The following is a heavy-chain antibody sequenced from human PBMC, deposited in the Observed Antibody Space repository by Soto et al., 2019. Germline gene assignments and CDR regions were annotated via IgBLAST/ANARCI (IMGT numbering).Heavy chain of an antibody. Sequence: SGGSLRLSCAASGFTFSDYYMSWIRQAPGKGLEWVSYISNSSSYTNYADSVKGRFTISRDNAKNSLYLQMNSLRAEDTAVYYCARDRVYYGDYELNYFDYWGQGTLVTVSS. D-gene: IGHD4-17*01. J-gene: IGHJ4*02. CDR2: ISNSSSYT. CDR1: GFTFSDYY. V-gene: IGHV3-11*05. CDR3: ARDRVYYGDYELNYFDY.